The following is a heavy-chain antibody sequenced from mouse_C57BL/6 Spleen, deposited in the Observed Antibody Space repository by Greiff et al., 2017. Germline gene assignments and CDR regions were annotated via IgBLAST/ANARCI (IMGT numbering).Heavy chain of an antibody. CDR2: IYPGDGDT. D-gene: IGHD3-3*01. V-gene: IGHV1-80*01. CDR3: ARWAGRYFDY. CDR1: GYAFSSYC. J-gene: IGHJ2*01. Sequence: VQLQQSGAELVKPGASVKISCKASGYAFSSYCMNWVKQRPGKGLEWIGQIYPGDGDTNYNGKFKGKATLTADKSSSTAYMQLSSLTSEDSAVYYCARWAGRYFDYWGQGTTLTVSS.